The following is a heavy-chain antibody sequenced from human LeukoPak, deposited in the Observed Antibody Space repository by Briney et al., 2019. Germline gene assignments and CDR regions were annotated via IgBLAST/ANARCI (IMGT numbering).Heavy chain of an antibody. V-gene: IGHV3-23*01. CDR2: ISGSGGST. D-gene: IGHD3-22*01. J-gene: IGHJ4*02. Sequence: GGSLRLSCAASGFTFSSYAMSWVRQAPGKGLEWVSAISGSGGSTYYADSVKGRFTISRDNSKNTLYLQMNSLRAEDTAVYYCAKFQANYYDSSGYGCFDYWGQGVLVTVSS. CDR1: GFTFSSYA. CDR3: AKFQANYYDSSGYGCFDY.